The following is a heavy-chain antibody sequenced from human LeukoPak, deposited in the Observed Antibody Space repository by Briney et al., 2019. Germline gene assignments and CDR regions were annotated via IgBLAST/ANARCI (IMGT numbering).Heavy chain of an antibody. CDR3: YVDV. J-gene: IGHJ6*04. CDR2: IYPGDSDT. D-gene: IGHD3-10*01. V-gene: IGHV5-51*01. Sequence: GESLKISCQGSGYTFANFWIAWVRQMPGKGLEWMGIIYPGDSDTRYSPSFQGQVIISADKSISTAYLQWSSLQASDTATYYYYVDVWGKGTTVTVSS. CDR1: GYTFANFW.